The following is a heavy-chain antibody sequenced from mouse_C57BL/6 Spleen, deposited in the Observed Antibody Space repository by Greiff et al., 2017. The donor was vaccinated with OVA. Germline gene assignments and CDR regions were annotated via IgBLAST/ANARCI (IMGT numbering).Heavy chain of an antibody. CDR3: ARMVDGNPLAY. CDR1: GFSLTSYG. V-gene: IGHV2-2*01. J-gene: IGHJ3*01. D-gene: IGHD2-1*01. Sequence: VQLKESGPGLVQPSQSLSITCTVSGFSLTSYGVHWVRQSPGKGLEWLGVISSGGSTDYNAAFISRLSISKDNSKSQVFFKMNSLQADDTAIYYCARMVDGNPLAYWGQGTLVTVSA. CDR2: ISSGGST.